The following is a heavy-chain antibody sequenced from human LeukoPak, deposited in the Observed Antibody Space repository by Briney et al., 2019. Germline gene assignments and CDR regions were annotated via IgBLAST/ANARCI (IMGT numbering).Heavy chain of an antibody. J-gene: IGHJ4*02. CDR2: IYYSGST. D-gene: IGHD3-3*01. CDR3: ARTYYDFWREGYYFDY. V-gene: IGHV4-30-4*08. CDR1: GGSISSGDYY. Sequence: SETLSPTCTVSGGSISSGDYYWSWIRQPPGKGLEWIGYIYYSGSTYYNPSLKSRVTISVDTSKNQFSLKLSSVTAADTAVYYCARTYYDFWREGYYFDYWGQGTLVTVSS.